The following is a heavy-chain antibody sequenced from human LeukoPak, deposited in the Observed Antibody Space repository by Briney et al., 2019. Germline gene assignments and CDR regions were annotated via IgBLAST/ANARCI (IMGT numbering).Heavy chain of an antibody. Sequence: GGSLRLSCAASGFTFSSYGMHWVRQAPGKGLEWVAVIWYDGSNKYYADSVKGRFTISRDNSKNTLYLQMNSLRAEGTAVYYCARDWYSSGWYLFGRYGNYYYGMDVWGQGTTVTVSS. D-gene: IGHD6-19*01. CDR2: IWYDGSNK. CDR3: ARDWYSSGWYLFGRYGNYYYGMDV. J-gene: IGHJ6*02. CDR1: GFTFSSYG. V-gene: IGHV3-33*01.